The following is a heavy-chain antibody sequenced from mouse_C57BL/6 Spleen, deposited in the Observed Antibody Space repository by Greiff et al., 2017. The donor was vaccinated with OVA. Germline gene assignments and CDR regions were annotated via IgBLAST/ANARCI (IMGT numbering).Heavy chain of an antibody. Sequence: QVQLKQPGAELVKPGASVKMSCKASGYTFTSYWITWVKQRPGQGLEWIGDIYPGSGSTNYNEKFKSKATLTVDTSSSTAYMQLSSLTSEDSAVYYCARSKGDYGSSYGNWGQGTTLTVSS. J-gene: IGHJ2*01. D-gene: IGHD1-1*01. CDR1: GYTFTSYW. CDR3: ARSKGDYGSSYGN. V-gene: IGHV1-55*01. CDR2: IYPGSGST.